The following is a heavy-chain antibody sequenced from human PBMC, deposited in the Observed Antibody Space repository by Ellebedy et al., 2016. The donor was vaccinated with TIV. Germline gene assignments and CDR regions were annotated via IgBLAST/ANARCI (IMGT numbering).Heavy chain of an antibody. D-gene: IGHD3-10*01. Sequence: GESLNISXAASGFTFSSYSMNWVRQAPGKGLEWVSYISSSSSYTNYADSVKGRFTISRDNAKNSLYLQMNSLRAEDTAVYYCAVNMVRGAYWGQGTLVTVSS. CDR1: GFTFSSYS. V-gene: IGHV3-21*05. CDR3: AVNMVRGAY. J-gene: IGHJ4*02. CDR2: ISSSSSYT.